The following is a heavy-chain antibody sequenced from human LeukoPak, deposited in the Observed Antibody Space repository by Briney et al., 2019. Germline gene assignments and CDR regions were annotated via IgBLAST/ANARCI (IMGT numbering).Heavy chain of an antibody. J-gene: IGHJ6*03. Sequence: ASVKVSCKASGYIFNMHTLNWVRQAPGQGLQWMGWINTNTGNPTYVKRFAGRFVFSLDTSATTAYLQISSLKAEDTAVYYCASWAGIAAAGTLYYYYYMDVWGKGTTVTVSS. CDR1: GYIFNMHT. CDR3: ASWAGIAAAGTLYYYYYMDV. D-gene: IGHD6-13*01. CDR2: INTNTGNP. V-gene: IGHV7-4-1*02.